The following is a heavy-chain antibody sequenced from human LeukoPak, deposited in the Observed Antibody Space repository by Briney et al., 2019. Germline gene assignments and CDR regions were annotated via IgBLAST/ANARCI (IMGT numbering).Heavy chain of an antibody. CDR1: GFTFSSYA. V-gene: IGHV3-30-3*01. D-gene: IGHD6-19*01. CDR2: ISYDGSNK. CDR3: ARYSLAAVAAYYYYYGMDV. J-gene: IGHJ6*02. Sequence: PGGSLRLSCAASGFTFSSYAMHWVRQAPGKGLEWVAVISYDGSNKYYADSVKGRFTISGDNSKNTLYLQMNSLRAEDTAVYYCARYSLAAVAAYYYYYGMDVWGQGTTVTVSS.